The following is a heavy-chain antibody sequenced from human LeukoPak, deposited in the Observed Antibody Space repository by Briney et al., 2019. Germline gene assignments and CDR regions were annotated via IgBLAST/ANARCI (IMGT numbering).Heavy chain of an antibody. J-gene: IGHJ4*02. CDR2: ISYDGSNK. CDR3: ARGDLYGSGSYGDY. CDR1: GFTFSSYA. D-gene: IGHD3-10*01. V-gene: IGHV3-30-3*01. Sequence: GGSLRLSCAASGFTFSSYAMHWVRQAPGKGLEWVAVISYDGSNKYYADSVKGRFTISRDNSKNTLYLQMNSLRAEDTAVYYCARGDLYGSGSYGDYWGQGTLVTVSS.